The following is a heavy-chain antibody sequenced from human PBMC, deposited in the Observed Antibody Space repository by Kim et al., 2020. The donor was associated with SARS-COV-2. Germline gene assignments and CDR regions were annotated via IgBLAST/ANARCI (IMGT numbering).Heavy chain of an antibody. V-gene: IGHV1-46*01. CDR2: INPTNGRT. J-gene: IGHJ4*02. Sequence: ASVKVSCKTSGYNFTTNFMQWVRQAPGQGLEWMGLINPTNGRTSYAQRFQGRVAMTREMSTSTVFMELSSLRSEDTAMYYCARVIGNSDDLHYGGQGTLV. D-gene: IGHD1-7*01. CDR3: ARVIGNSDDLHY. CDR1: GYNFTTNF.